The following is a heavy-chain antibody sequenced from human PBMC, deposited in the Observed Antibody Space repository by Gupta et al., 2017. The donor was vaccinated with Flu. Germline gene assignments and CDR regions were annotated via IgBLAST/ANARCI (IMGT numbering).Heavy chain of an antibody. J-gene: IGHJ4*02. CDR3: SRGETGPSPPGRNDC. V-gene: IGHV3-72*01. D-gene: IGHD1-14*01. CDR2: IRNKANSYTT. Sequence: RLVESGGGLVQPGGSLRLYCVVAGFTFSEHYMDWIRQAPGKGLEWVGRIRNKANSYTTEYAASVKDRFTITRDDSKSSLYLQMNSLKNEDTAVYYCSRGETGPSPPGRNDCWGQGTLVTVSS. CDR1: GFTFSEHY.